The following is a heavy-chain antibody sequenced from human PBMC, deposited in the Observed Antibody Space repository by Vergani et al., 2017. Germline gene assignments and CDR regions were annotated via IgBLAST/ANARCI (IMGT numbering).Heavy chain of an antibody. CDR3: ARYWRLLYNRFVP. Sequence: QVQLVESGGGVVQPGRSLRLSCAASGFTFNQYGMHWVRQAPGKGLEWVAVTWYDGNNKQYADSVKGRFTISRDNSKSTMYMQMNSLRDEDTGVYYCARYWRLLYNRFVPWVQGTLVTVPS. CDR1: GFTFNQYG. D-gene: IGHD1-14*01. J-gene: IGHJ5*02. V-gene: IGHV3-33*01. CDR2: TWYDGNNK.